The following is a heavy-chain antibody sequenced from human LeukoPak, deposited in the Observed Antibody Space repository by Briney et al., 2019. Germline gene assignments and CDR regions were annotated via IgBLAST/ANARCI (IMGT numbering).Heavy chain of an antibody. Sequence: GASVKVSFKSSGYTFTSYGISWVRQAPGQGLEWMGWISAYNGKTNYAQKLQGRVTMTTDTSTSTAYMELRSLRSDDTAVYYCARASTEGHFYYYYYIDVWGTGTTVTVSS. V-gene: IGHV1-18*01. CDR1: GYTFTSYG. J-gene: IGHJ6*03. CDR2: ISAYNGKT. D-gene: IGHD2/OR15-2a*01. CDR3: ARASTEGHFYYYYYIDV.